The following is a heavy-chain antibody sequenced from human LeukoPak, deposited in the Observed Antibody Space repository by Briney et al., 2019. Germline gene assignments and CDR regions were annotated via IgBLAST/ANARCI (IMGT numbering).Heavy chain of an antibody. D-gene: IGHD6-13*01. CDR3: ARSSLYSSNWYFDY. Sequence: PSQTLSLTCTVSGGSISSGDYFWNWIRQPPGKGLEWIGYIYYSGSTYYSPSLKSRITISVDTSKNQFSLKLTSVTAADTAVCYCARSSLYSSNWYFDYWGQGTLVTVSS. J-gene: IGHJ4*02. CDR2: IYYSGST. V-gene: IGHV4-30-4*08. CDR1: GGSISSGDYF.